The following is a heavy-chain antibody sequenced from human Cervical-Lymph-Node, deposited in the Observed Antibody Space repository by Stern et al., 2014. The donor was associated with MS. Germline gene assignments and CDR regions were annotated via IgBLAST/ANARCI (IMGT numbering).Heavy chain of an antibody. CDR2: VSNTGSAI. D-gene: IGHD5-24*01. V-gene: IGHV3-48*02. CDR3: VRTWRENTFDS. J-gene: IGHJ4*02. CDR1: GFNLRDYS. Sequence: EVQLVESGGELGQPGGSLRLSCAASGFNLRDYSMSLIRMGPRKGLEWVSVVSNTGSAIYCADSVKGRFTISRDMASNSVYLQMNSLRDEDTAVYFCVRTWRENTFDSWGQGILVTVSS.